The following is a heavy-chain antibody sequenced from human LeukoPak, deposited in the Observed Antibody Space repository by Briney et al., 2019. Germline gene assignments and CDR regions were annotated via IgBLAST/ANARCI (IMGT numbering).Heavy chain of an antibody. V-gene: IGHV4-59*01. D-gene: IGHD1-7*01. J-gene: IGHJ4*02. CDR1: GGSISSYY. CDR3: ARGSRELYYFDY. Sequence: PSETLSLTCTVSGGSISSYYWSWIRQPPGKGLEWIGYIYYSGSTKYNPSLKSRVNISVDASKTQFSLKLNSVTAADTAVYYCARGSRELYYFDYWGQGTLVTVSS. CDR2: IYYSGST.